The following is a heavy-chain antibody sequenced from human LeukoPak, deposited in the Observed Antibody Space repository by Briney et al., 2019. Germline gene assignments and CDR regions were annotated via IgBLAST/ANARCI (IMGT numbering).Heavy chain of an antibody. Sequence: VASVKVSCKASGGTLISYAISWVRQAPGQGLEWMGRIIPIFGTANYAQKFQGRVTITTDESTSTAYMEPSSLRSEDTAVYYCARSELRQQLVDYWGQGTLVTVSS. J-gene: IGHJ4*02. D-gene: IGHD6-13*01. CDR1: GGTLISYA. V-gene: IGHV1-69*05. CDR3: ARSELRQQLVDY. CDR2: IIPIFGTA.